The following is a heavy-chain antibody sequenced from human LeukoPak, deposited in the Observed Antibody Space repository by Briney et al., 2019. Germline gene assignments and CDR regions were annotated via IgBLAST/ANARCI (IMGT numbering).Heavy chain of an antibody. CDR3: ARDPIIVVPPTTNRFDP. V-gene: IGHV4-39*07. J-gene: IGHJ5*02. D-gene: IGHD2-2*01. Sequence: SETLSLTCTVSGGSISSSSYYWGWIRQPPGKGLEWIGSIYYSGSTYYNPSLKSRVTISVDTSKNQFSLELSSVTAADTAVYYCARDPIIVVPPTTNRFDPWGQGTLVTVSS. CDR2: IYYSGST. CDR1: GGSISSSSYY.